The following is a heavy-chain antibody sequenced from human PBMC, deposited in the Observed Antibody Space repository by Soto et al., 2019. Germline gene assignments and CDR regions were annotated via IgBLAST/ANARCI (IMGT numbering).Heavy chain of an antibody. V-gene: IGHV4-59*12. J-gene: IGHJ4*02. Sequence: SETLSLTCTVSGGSLTSYYWSWIRHPPGKGLEWIGFVYYTGIARYNPSLKSRVTISVDTSKNQFSLKLSSVTAADTAVYYCARVDTAMDNYFDYGGQGTLVTVSS. CDR1: GGSLTSYY. CDR2: VYYTGIA. D-gene: IGHD5-18*01. CDR3: ARVDTAMDNYFDY.